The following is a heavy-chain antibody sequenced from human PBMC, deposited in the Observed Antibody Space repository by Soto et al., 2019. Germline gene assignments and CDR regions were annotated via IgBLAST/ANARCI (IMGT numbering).Heavy chain of an antibody. CDR1: GGSFSGYY. V-gene: IGHV4-34*01. CDR2: INHSGST. J-gene: IGHJ4*02. D-gene: IGHD3-10*01. Sequence: SETLSLTCAVYGGSFSGYYWSLIRQPPGKGLEWIGEINHSGSTNYNPSLKSRVTISVDTSKNQFSLKLSSVTAADTAVYYCARLILRFGEHIGYYFDYWGQGTLVTGSS. CDR3: ARLILRFGEHIGYYFDY.